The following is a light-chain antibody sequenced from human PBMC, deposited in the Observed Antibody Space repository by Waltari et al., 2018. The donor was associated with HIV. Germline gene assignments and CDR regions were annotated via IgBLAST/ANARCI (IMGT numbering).Light chain of an antibody. CDR3: CSYAGNNTLV. J-gene: IGLJ3*02. V-gene: IGLV2-23*01. CDR2: EGT. Sequence: QSALTQPASVSGSPGPSITISCPGTSSAVGSSKFVSWYQQHPGKAPKFMIYEGTKRPSGVSNRFSGSKSGNTASLTISGLQAEDEADYHCCSYAGNNTLVFGGGTKLTVI. CDR1: SSAVGSSKF.